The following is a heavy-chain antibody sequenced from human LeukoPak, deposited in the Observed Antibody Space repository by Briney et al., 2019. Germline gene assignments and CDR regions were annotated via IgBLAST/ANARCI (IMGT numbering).Heavy chain of an antibody. CDR3: ARGNYYYYYMDV. Sequence: SETLSLTCTVSGGSISSYYWSWIRQPPGKGLEWIGYIYYSGSTNYNPFLKGRVTISVDTSKNQFSLKLSSVTAADTAVYYCARGNYYYYYMDVWGKGTTVTVSS. CDR1: GGSISSYY. D-gene: IGHD3-10*01. J-gene: IGHJ6*03. CDR2: IYYSGST. V-gene: IGHV4-59*01.